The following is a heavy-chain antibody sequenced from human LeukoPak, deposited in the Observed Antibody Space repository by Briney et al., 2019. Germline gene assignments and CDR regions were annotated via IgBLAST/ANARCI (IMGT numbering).Heavy chain of an antibody. V-gene: IGHV3-53*01. D-gene: IGHD5-18*01. CDR3: ACGYSYGTGLFDY. J-gene: IGHJ4*02. Sequence: GGSLRLSCAASGLTVSSNYMSWVRQAPGKGLEWVSVIYSGGSTYYADSVKGRFTISRDNSKNTLYLQMNSLRAEDTAVYYCACGYSYGTGLFDYWGQGTLVTVSS. CDR2: IYSGGST. CDR1: GLTVSSNY.